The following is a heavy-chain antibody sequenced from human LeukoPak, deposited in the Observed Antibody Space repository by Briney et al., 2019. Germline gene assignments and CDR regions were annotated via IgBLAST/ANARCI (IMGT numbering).Heavy chain of an antibody. CDR2: IYPDDSKT. V-gene: IGHV5-51*01. J-gene: IGHJ6*03. Sequence: GESLKISCKASGYSFPNYYIAWVRQMAGKGLEWVGIIYPDDSKTIYSPSFQGQVTISADKSISTAYLQWSSLKASDTAMYYCASRRTQTGDDYYYYMDVWGKGTTVTVSS. D-gene: IGHD7-27*01. CDR3: ASRRTQTGDDYYYYMDV. CDR1: GYSFPNYY.